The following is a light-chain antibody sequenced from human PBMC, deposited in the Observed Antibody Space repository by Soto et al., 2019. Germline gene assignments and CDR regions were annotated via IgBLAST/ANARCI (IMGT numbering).Light chain of an antibody. V-gene: IGKV1-33*01. CDR1: QDIYTH. CDR3: QQYDNLSPLT. Sequence: DIQMTQSPSSLSVSVGDRVTITCQATQDIYTHLNWYQQKPGKAPNLLIYGASNLETGVPSRFSGSGSGTHFTFTISSLQPEDIATYYCQQYDNLSPLTFGQGTRLEIK. J-gene: IGKJ5*01. CDR2: GAS.